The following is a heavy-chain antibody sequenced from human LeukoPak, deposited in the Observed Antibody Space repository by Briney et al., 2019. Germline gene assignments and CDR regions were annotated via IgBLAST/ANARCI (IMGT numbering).Heavy chain of an antibody. Sequence: SQTLSLTCAISGDSVSSNSSACNWIRQSPSRGLEWLGRTYYRSKWYNDYAVSVKSRITINPDTSKNQFSLQLNSVAPEDTAVYYCARGGQGDGYSADEAFDFWGQGTMVTVSS. J-gene: IGHJ3*01. CDR1: GDSVSSNSSA. CDR2: TYYRSKWYN. V-gene: IGHV6-1*01. D-gene: IGHD5-24*01. CDR3: ARGGQGDGYSADEAFDF.